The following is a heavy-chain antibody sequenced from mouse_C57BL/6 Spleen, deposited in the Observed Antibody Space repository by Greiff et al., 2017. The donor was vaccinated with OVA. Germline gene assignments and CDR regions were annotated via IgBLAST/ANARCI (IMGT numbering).Heavy chain of an antibody. V-gene: IGHV1-82*01. CDR1: GYAFSSSW. Sequence: QVQLQQSGPELVKPGASVKISCKASGYAFSSSWMNWVKQRPGKGIEWIGRIYPGDGATNYNGKFKGKATLTADKSSSTAYMQLSSLTSEDAAVYCCASYLREYYAMDYWGQGTSVTVSS. D-gene: IGHD5-5*01. CDR3: ASYLREYYAMDY. CDR2: IYPGDGAT. J-gene: IGHJ4*01.